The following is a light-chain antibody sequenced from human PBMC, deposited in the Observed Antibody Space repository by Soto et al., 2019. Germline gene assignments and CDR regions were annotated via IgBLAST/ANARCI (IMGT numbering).Light chain of an antibody. V-gene: IGLV2-14*01. J-gene: IGLJ1*01. CDR1: SSDIGHNKY. CDR3: TSSTSDSLYV. CDR2: QVS. Sequence: QSALTQPASVSGSPGQSIAISCTGTSSDIGHNKYVSWYQQYPGKVPKLLINQVSNRPSGVPNRFSGSKSGNTASLTISGLLAEDEADYFCTSSTSDSLYVFGTGTKVTVL.